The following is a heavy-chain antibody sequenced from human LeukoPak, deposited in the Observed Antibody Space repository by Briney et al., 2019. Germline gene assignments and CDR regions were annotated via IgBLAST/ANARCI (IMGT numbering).Heavy chain of an antibody. J-gene: IGHJ4*02. CDR2: ISYTGNT. D-gene: IGHD2-15*01. V-gene: IGHV4-59*08. CDR1: GRSISSYY. CDR3: ARMVVRNYYLDY. Sequence: PSETLSLTCTISGRSISSYYWTWIRQPPGQGLEWIGSISYTGNTDYNPSLKSRVSISVDTSKNQFSLKVKSVTAADTAVYYCARMVVRNYYLDYWGQGTLVTVSS.